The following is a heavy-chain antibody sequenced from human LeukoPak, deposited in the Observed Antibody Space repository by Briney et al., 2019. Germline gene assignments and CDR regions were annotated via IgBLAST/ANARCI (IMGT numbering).Heavy chain of an antibody. CDR1: GGSISSYF. D-gene: IGHD2-15*01. Sequence: PSETLSLTCSVSGGSISSYFWSWIRQPAGKGLEWIGRIQASGSTNYYPSLKSRVTMSVDTSKNQFSLNLISVTAADTAVYYCARGGHCSGGNCYSGIWFDPWGQGTLVTVSS. J-gene: IGHJ5*02. CDR3: ARGGHCSGGNCYSGIWFDP. V-gene: IGHV4-4*07. CDR2: IQASGST.